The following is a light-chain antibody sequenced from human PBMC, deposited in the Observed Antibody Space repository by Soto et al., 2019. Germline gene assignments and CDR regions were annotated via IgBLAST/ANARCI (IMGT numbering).Light chain of an antibody. CDR3: QQYGSSPWT. V-gene: IGKV3-20*01. CDR2: GVS. Sequence: EMVLTQSPDTLSLSPGERATLSCRTSQRVSSKLAWYQQKPGQAPRLLIYGVSSRATGIPDRFSGSGSGTDFTLTISRLEPEDFAVYYCQQYGSSPWTFGQGTKVDIK. CDR1: QRVSSK. J-gene: IGKJ1*01.